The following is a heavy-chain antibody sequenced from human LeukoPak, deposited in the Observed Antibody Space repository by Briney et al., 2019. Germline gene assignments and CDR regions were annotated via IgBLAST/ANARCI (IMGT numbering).Heavy chain of an antibody. CDR3: AKDGFYGDYAGNFDY. V-gene: IGHV3-23*01. D-gene: IGHD4-17*01. CDR1: GFTFSSYA. CDR2: ISGSGGST. J-gene: IGHJ4*02. Sequence: QTGGSLRLSCAASGFTFSSYAMSWVRQAPGKGLEWVSAISGSGGSTYYADSVKGRFTISRDNSKNTLYLQMNSLRAEDTAVYYCAKDGFYGDYAGNFDYWGQGTLVTVSS.